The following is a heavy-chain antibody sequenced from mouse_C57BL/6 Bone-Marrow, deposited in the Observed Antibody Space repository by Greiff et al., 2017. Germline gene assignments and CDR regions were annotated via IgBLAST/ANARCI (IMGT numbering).Heavy chain of an antibody. D-gene: IGHD3-2*02. CDR3: ARSDSSGGYFDY. CDR1: GYAFSSYW. J-gene: IGHJ2*01. V-gene: IGHV1-80*01. CDR2: IYPGDGDT. Sequence: QVQLQQSGAELVKPGASVKISCKASGYAFSSYWMNWVKQRPGKGLEWIGQIYPGDGDTNYNGKFKGKATLTADKSSSTAYMQRSSLTSEDSAVYFCARSDSSGGYFDYWGQGTTLTVSS.